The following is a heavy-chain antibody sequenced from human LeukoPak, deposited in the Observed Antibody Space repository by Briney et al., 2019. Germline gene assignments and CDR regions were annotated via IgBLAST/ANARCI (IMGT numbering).Heavy chain of an antibody. J-gene: IGHJ4*02. CDR3: ARDSSGWHYYFDY. V-gene: IGHV3-48*03. CDR1: GFTFSSYG. Sequence: GGSLRLSCAASGFTFSSYGMNWVRQAPGKGLEWVSYISSSGSTIYYADSVKGRFTISRDNAKNSLYLQMNSLRAEDTAVYYCARDSSGWHYYFDYWGQGTLVTVSS. D-gene: IGHD6-19*01. CDR2: ISSSGSTI.